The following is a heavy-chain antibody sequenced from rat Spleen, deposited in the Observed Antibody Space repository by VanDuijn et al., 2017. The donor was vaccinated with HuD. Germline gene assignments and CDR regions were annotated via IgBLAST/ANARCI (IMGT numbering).Heavy chain of an antibody. CDR2: ITYDSGIT. CDR1: GFTFSDHY. D-gene: IGHD1-5*01. V-gene: IGHV5-29*01. Sequence: EVQLVESDGGLVQPGRSLKLSCAASGFTFSDHYMAWVRQAPTNGLEWVASITYDSGITYYRDSVTGRFTISRDNAKSTLNLQMDSLRSEDTATYYCVRHDDTLGTRAYFDYWGQGVMVTVSS. CDR3: VRHDDTLGTRAYFDY. J-gene: IGHJ2*01.